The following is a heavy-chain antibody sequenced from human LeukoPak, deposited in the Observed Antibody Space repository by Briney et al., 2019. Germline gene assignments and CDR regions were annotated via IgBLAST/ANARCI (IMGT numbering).Heavy chain of an antibody. Sequence: ASVKLSCKASGYTFTGYYMLWVRQAPGQGLEWMGWINPNSGGTNYAQKFQGRVTMTRDASISTAYMELSRLRSDDTAVYYCARVTGIRRGYGLDYWGQGTLVTVSS. CDR1: GYTFTGYY. D-gene: IGHD3-22*01. CDR3: ARVTGIRRGYGLDY. CDR2: INPNSGGT. J-gene: IGHJ4*02. V-gene: IGHV1-2*02.